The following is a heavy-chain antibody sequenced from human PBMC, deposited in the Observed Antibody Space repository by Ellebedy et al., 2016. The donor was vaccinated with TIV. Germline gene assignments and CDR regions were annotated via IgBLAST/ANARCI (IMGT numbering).Heavy chain of an antibody. J-gene: IGHJ5*02. V-gene: IGHV4-59*01. CDR3: ASIRSGTS. D-gene: IGHD3-10*01. CDR2: IYYSGST. CDR1: GASIRNYY. Sequence: MPSETLSLTFNVPGASIRNYYWSWIRKPPGKGLEWIGYIYYSGSTNYNPSLKSRVTISIDRSKNQFFLHLRSVTAADTAVYYCASIRSGTSWGQGTLVTVSS.